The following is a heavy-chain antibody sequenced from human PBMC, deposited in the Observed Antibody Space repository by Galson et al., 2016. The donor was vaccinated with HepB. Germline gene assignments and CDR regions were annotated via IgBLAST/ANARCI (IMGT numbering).Heavy chain of an antibody. Sequence: SLRLSCAASGIIFSHTGIQWVRQAPGKGLDWVAAISSDGSNEYYADSVKGRFVISRDSSKNSVYLGMNSLTSEDTATYFCAYDSSGFYPRDALDVWGQGTMVIVSS. CDR1: GIIFSHTG. V-gene: IGHV3-30*03. J-gene: IGHJ3*01. CDR2: ISSDGSNE. D-gene: IGHD3-22*01. CDR3: AYDSSGFYPRDALDV.